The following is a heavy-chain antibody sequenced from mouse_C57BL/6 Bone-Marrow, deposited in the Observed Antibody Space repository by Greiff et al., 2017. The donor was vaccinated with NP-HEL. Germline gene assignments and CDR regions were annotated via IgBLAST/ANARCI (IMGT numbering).Heavy chain of an antibody. CDR1: GYSITSGYD. V-gene: IGHV3-1*01. D-gene: IGHD1-1*01. CDR2: ISYSGST. CDR3: ARGGDYYGSPPFAY. Sequence: EVKLQESGPGMVKPSQSLSLTCTVTGYSITSGYDWHWIRHFPGNKLEWMGYISYSGSTNYNPSLKSRISITHDTSKNHFFLKLNSVTTEDTATYYCARGGDYYGSPPFAYWGQGTLVSVSA. J-gene: IGHJ3*01.